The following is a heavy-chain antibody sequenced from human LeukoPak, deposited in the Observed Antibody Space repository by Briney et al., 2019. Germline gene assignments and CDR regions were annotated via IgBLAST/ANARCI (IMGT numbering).Heavy chain of an antibody. CDR3: AREYDYCSGVTCYSFDN. Sequence: SGTLSLTCAVSGGSISNSNWWSWVRQPPGKGLEWIGEIFHSGSTNYNSSLKSRVTMSVDKSKNHLSLKLTSVTAADTAVYYCAREYDYCSGVTCYSFDNWGQGTLVTVSS. D-gene: IGHD2-15*01. V-gene: IGHV4-4*02. J-gene: IGHJ4*02. CDR1: GGSISNSNW. CDR2: IFHSGST.